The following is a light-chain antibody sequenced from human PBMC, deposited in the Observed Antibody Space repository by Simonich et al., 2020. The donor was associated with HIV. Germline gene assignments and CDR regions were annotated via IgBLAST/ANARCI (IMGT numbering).Light chain of an antibody. CDR3: QQYYTTPPT. V-gene: IGKV3-15*01. J-gene: IGKJ1*01. Sequence: EIVMPQSPATLSVSPGARATLSCRASQSVSTNLAWYQQKPGQAPRLLIYGASTRATGIPARFSGSGSGTDFTLTISRLEPEDFAVYYCQQYYTTPPTFGQGTKVEIK. CDR2: GAS. CDR1: QSVSTN.